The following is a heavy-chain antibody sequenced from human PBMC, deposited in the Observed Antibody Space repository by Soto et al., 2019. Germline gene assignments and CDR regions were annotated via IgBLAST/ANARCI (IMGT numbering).Heavy chain of an antibody. D-gene: IGHD2-15*01. Sequence: QVQLVQSGAEVKKPGSSVKVSCKASGGTFSSYAISWVRQAPGQGLEWMGGIIPIFGTANYAQKFQGRVTITADEYTSTAYMELSSLRSEDTAVYYCARNRYCSGGSCYSRDYYYYYGMDVWGQGTTVTVSS. CDR3: ARNRYCSGGSCYSRDYYYYYGMDV. V-gene: IGHV1-69*01. CDR2: IIPIFGTA. CDR1: GGTFSSYA. J-gene: IGHJ6*02.